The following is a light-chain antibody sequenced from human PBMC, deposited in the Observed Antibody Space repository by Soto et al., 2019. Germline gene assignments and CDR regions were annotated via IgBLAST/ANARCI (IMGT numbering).Light chain of an antibody. CDR2: EVN. Sequence: QSVLTQPPSASGSPGQSVTISCTGTSSDIGGYNSVSWYQQHPGKAPKLMIYEVNKRPSGVPDRFSGSKSGNTASLTVSGLQAEDEADYFWSSSAGSNNFVVFGGGTKLTVL. CDR3: SSSAGSNNFVV. V-gene: IGLV2-8*01. CDR1: SSDIGGYNS. J-gene: IGLJ3*02.